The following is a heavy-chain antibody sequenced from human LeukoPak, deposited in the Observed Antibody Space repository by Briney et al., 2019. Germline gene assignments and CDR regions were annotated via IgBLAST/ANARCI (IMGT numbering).Heavy chain of an antibody. V-gene: IGHV1-58*01. D-gene: IGHD3-22*01. CDR3: AAVGLYYYDSSGYLFDY. CDR1: GFTFTSSA. CDR2: IVVGSGNT. Sequence: SVKVSCKASGFTFTSSAVQWVRQARGQRLEWIGWIVVGSGNTNYAQKFQERVTITRDMSTSTAYMELSSLRSNDTAVYYCAAVGLYYYDSSGYLFDYWGQGPLVTVSS. J-gene: IGHJ4*02.